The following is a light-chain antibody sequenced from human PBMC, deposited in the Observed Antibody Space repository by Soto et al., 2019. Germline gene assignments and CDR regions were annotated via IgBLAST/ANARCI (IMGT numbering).Light chain of an antibody. V-gene: IGKV3-20*01. J-gene: IGKJ3*01. Sequence: EIVLTQSPGILSLSPGERATLSCRASQSVSSSYLAWYQQKPDQAPRLLIYDASRATGIPDRFSGSGSGTDFTLTITRLEPEDFAVYYCQHYGTSALFGPGTKVDI. CDR2: DAS. CDR1: QSVSSSY. CDR3: QHYGTSAL.